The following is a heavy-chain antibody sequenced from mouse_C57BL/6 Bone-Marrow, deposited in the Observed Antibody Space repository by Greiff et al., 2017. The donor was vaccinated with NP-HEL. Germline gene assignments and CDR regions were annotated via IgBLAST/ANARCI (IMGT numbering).Heavy chain of an antibody. CDR2: IYPRSGNT. D-gene: IGHD2-3*01. J-gene: IGHJ2*01. Sequence: VQLQQSGAELARPGASVKLSCKASGYTFTSYGISWVKQRTGQGLEWIGEIYPRSGNTYYNEKFKGKPTLTADKSSSTAYMELRSLTSEDSAVYFCARQGWLLFFDYWGQGTTLTVSS. CDR1: GYTFTSYG. V-gene: IGHV1-81*01. CDR3: ARQGWLLFFDY.